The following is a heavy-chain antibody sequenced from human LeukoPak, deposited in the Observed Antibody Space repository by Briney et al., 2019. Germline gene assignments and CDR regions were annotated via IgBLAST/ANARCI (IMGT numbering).Heavy chain of an antibody. Sequence: SETLSLTCTVSGGSISSSSYYWGWIRQPPGKGLEWIGSIYYSGSTYYNPSLESRVTISVDTSKNQSSLKLSSVTAADTAVYYCASNTGAAFDIWGQGTMVTVSS. CDR2: IYYSGST. CDR3: ASNTGAAFDI. D-gene: IGHD3-10*01. CDR1: GGSISSSSYY. V-gene: IGHV4-39*01. J-gene: IGHJ3*02.